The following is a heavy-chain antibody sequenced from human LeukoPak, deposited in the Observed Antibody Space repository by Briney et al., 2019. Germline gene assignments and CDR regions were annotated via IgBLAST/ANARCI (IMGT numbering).Heavy chain of an antibody. CDR2: INPSGGST. CDR1: GYTFTSYY. CDR3: ARDVDTTIFYGLDV. D-gene: IGHD5-18*01. Sequence: ASVKVSCKASGYTFTSYYMHWARQAPGQGLEWMGIINPSGGSTGYAQKFQGRVTMTRDTSTSTVYMDLRSLRSEDTAVYDCARDVDTTIFYGLDVWGQGTTVSVSS. J-gene: IGHJ6*02. V-gene: IGHV1-46*01.